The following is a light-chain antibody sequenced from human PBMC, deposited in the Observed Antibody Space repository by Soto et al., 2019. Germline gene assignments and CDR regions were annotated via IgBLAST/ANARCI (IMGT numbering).Light chain of an antibody. Sequence: DIQMTQSPPSLYASMGDRVTIKCRPSQQXTXYVNWYQQKDGKAPKLLISDGSTLQSGVPSRFSGSGSGTDFTLTXSGLXTXXXAXXXXXXXXGTPPTFGQGTKVEVK. CDR3: XXXXGTPPT. CDR1: QQXTXY. J-gene: IGKJ1*01. V-gene: IGKV1-39*01. CDR2: DGS.